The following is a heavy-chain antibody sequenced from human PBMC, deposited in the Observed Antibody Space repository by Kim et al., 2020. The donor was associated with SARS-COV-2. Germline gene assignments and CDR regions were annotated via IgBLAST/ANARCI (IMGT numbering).Heavy chain of an antibody. CDR1: GFTFSQYG. J-gene: IGHJ4*02. CDR2: IWYDGSTE. D-gene: IGHD2-15*01. Sequence: GGSLRLSCTPSGFTFSQYGMHWVRQAPGKGLEWVALIWYDGSTEYYADSVKGRFTISRDNSKNTLFLQMNSLRVEDTAVYYCARSFCGGGSCYRGHYFDYWGQGTLLTVSS. CDR3: ARSFCGGGSCYRGHYFDY. V-gene: IGHV3-33*01.